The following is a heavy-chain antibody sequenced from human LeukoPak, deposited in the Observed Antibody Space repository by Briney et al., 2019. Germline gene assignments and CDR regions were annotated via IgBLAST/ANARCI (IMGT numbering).Heavy chain of an antibody. D-gene: IGHD3-22*01. J-gene: IGHJ3*02. CDR3: ARDRAPGMYYYDSNDAFDI. Sequence: SETLSLTCTVSGGSISSYYWSWIRQPAGKGLEWIGRIYTSGSTNYNPSLKSRVTISVDTSKNQFSLKLSSVTAADTVVYYCARDRAPGMYYYDSNDAFDIWGQGTMVTVSS. CDR1: GGSISSYY. CDR2: IYTSGST. V-gene: IGHV4-4*07.